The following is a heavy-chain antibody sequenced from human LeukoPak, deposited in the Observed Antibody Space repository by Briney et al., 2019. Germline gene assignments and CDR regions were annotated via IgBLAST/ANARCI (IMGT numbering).Heavy chain of an antibody. J-gene: IGHJ4*02. CDR3: ARGGSGSNYPFDD. V-gene: IGHV3-74*01. CDR1: GFTFSNYR. Sequence: QPGGSLRLSCAASGFTFSNYRMHWVRQAPGKGLVWVSHINSDGSSTNYADSVKGRLTISRDNAKNSLYLQMNSLRDEDTAAYYCARGGSGSNYPFDDWGQGTLVTVSS. CDR2: INSDGSST. D-gene: IGHD3-10*01.